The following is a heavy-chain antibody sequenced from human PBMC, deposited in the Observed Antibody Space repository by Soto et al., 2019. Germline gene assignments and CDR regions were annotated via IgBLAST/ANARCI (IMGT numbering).Heavy chain of an antibody. D-gene: IGHD3-3*01. CDR3: ARGGFWSGYYSWFDP. Sequence: ASVKVSCKASGYTFTSYAMHWVRQAPGQRLYLMGWINAGNGNTKYSQKFQGRVTITRDTFASTAYMELSSLRSEDTAVYYCARGGFWSGYYSWFDPWGQGTLVTVS. CDR1: GYTFTSYA. J-gene: IGHJ5*02. V-gene: IGHV1-3*01. CDR2: INAGNGNT.